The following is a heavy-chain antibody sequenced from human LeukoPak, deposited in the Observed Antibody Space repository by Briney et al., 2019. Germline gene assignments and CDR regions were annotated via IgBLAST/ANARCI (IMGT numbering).Heavy chain of an antibody. CDR3: AKDRGATFYYGSGSFDF. Sequence: GGSLRLSCAASGFTFADYAMHWVRQAPGKGLEWASDISWNSGSLGYADSVKGRFTISRDNAKNSLYLQMNSLRAEDTALYYCAKDRGATFYYGSGSFDFWGRGTLVTVSS. CDR2: ISWNSGSL. V-gene: IGHV3-9*01. CDR1: GFTFADYA. J-gene: IGHJ4*02. D-gene: IGHD3-10*01.